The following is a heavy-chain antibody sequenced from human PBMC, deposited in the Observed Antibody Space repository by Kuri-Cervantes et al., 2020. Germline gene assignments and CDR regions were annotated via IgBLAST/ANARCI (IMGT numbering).Heavy chain of an antibody. J-gene: IGHJ4*02. Sequence: SETLSLTCTVSGGSISSGGYYWSWIRQHPGKGLEWIGYIYYSGSTYYNPSLKSRVTKSVDTSKNQFSLKLSSVTAADTAVYYCARGRGSPASSQPTFFDYWGQGTLVTVSS. V-gene: IGHV4-31*03. CDR1: GGSISSGGYY. D-gene: IGHD1-1*01. CDR3: ARGRGSPASSQPTFFDY. CDR2: IYYSGST.